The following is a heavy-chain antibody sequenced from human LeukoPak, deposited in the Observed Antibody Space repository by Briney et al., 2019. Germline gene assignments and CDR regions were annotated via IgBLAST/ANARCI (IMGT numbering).Heavy chain of an antibody. CDR3: ARDYRAGVYFDL. Sequence: ASVKVSCKASGHTFTGYYMHWVRQAPGQGLEWMGRINPNSGGTNYAQKFQGRVIMTRDTSISTAYMELSRLRSDDTAVYYCARDYRAGVYFDLWGRGTLVTVSS. D-gene: IGHD1-26*01. V-gene: IGHV1-2*06. CDR1: GHTFTGYY. J-gene: IGHJ2*01. CDR2: INPNSGGT.